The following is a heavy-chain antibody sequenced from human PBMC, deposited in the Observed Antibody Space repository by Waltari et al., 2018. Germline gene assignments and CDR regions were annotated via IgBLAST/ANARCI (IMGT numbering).Heavy chain of an antibody. V-gene: IGHV4-39*07. CDR2: IYYSGST. CDR1: GGSISSSSYY. CDR3: ARDFGTTGTFDY. Sequence: QLQLQASGPGLVKPSETLSLPCPVPGGSISSSSYYWGWIRQHPGKGLEWIGSIYYSGSTYYNPSLKSRVTISVDTSKNQFSLKLSSVTAADTAVYYCARDFGTTGTFDYWGQGTLVTVSS. D-gene: IGHD1-1*01. J-gene: IGHJ4*02.